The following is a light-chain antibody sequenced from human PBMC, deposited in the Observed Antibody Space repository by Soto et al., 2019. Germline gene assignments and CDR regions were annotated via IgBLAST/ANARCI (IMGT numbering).Light chain of an antibody. Sequence: EIVLTQSPATLSLSPGERATLSCRASQSVSNYLAWYQQKPGQAPRLLIYGASSRSTGTPARFSGSGTGTDFTLSISSLEPEDSAIYYWQQRSDWPPLTFGGGTNVEI. J-gene: IGKJ4*01. CDR1: QSVSNY. CDR3: QQRSDWPPLT. V-gene: IGKV3-11*01. CDR2: GAS.